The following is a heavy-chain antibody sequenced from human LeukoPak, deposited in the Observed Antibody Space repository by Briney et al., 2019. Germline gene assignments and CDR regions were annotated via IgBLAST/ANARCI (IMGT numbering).Heavy chain of an antibody. Sequence: GGSLRLSCAASGFTFSSYGMHWVRQAPGKGLEWVAFIRYDGSNKYYADSVKGRFTISRDNAKNSLYLQMNSLRAEDTAVYYCASHTYYDILTGPYWGQGTLVTVSS. J-gene: IGHJ4*02. D-gene: IGHD3-9*01. CDR1: GFTFSSYG. CDR2: IRYDGSNK. V-gene: IGHV3-30*02. CDR3: ASHTYYDILTGPY.